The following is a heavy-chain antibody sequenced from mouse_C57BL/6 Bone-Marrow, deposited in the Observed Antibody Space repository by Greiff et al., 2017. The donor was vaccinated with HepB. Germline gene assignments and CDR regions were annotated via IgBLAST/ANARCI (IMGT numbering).Heavy chain of an antibody. V-gene: IGHV4-1*01. Sequence: EVKLLESGGGLVQPGGSLKLSCAASGIDFSRYWMSWVRRAPGKGLEWIGEINPDSSTINYAPSLKDKFIISRDNAKNTLYLQMSKVRSEDTALYYCARQYYGSSSFFDYWGQGTTLTVSS. CDR3: ARQYYGSSSFFDY. J-gene: IGHJ2*01. CDR2: INPDSSTI. D-gene: IGHD1-1*01. CDR1: GIDFSRYW.